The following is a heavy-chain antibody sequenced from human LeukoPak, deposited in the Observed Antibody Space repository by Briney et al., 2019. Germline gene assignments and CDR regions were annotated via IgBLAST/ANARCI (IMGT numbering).Heavy chain of an antibody. CDR1: GGSISSYY. CDR2: IYYSGST. D-gene: IGHD2-2*02. CDR3: ARDGAGYCSSTSCYRGGYYYYYMDV. J-gene: IGHJ6*03. V-gene: IGHV4-59*01. Sequence: SETLSLTCTVSGGSISSYYWSWIRQPPGKGLEWIGYIYYSGSTTYNPSPKSRGTISVDTSKSQFSLKLSSVTAADTAVYYCARDGAGYCSSTSCYRGGYYYYYMDVWGKGTTVTVSS.